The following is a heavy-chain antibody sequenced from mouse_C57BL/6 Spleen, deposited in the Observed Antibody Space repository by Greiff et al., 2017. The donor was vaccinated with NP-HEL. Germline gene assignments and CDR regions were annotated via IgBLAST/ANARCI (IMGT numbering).Heavy chain of an antibody. V-gene: IGHV3-6*01. Sequence: EVQLQQSGPGLVKPSQSLSLTCSVTGYSITSGYYWNWIRQFPGNKLEWMGYISYDGSNNYNPSLKNRISITRDTSKNQFFLKLNSVTTEDTATYYGAREIDYGNFYAMDYWGQGTSVTVSS. CDR3: AREIDYGNFYAMDY. D-gene: IGHD2-1*01. J-gene: IGHJ4*01. CDR1: GYSITSGYY. CDR2: ISYDGSN.